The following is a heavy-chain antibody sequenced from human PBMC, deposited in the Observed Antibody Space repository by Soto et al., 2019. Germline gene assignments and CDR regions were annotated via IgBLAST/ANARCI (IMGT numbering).Heavy chain of an antibody. CDR3: ARGPCYYDPSGYYL. J-gene: IGHJ5*02. D-gene: IGHD3-22*01. CDR1: GFTFSSYS. V-gene: IGHV3-21*01. Sequence: GGSLRLSCAASGFTFSSYSMNWVRQAPGKGLEWVSSISSSSYIYYADSVKGRFTITRDNAKNSLYLQMNSLRAEDTAVYYCARGPCYYDPSGYYLWGQGTLVTVSS. CDR2: ISSSSYI.